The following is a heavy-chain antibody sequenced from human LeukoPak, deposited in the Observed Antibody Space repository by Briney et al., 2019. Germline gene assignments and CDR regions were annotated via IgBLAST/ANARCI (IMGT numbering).Heavy chain of an antibody. Sequence: ASVKVSCKVSGYTFTDYYIHWVQQAPGKGLEWMGLVDPEDGETIYSEKFQGRVTITADTSTDTAYMELSSLRSEDTAVYYCATLKSIVGATTVGDYWGQGTLVTVSS. J-gene: IGHJ4*02. CDR2: VDPEDGET. CDR1: GYTFTDYY. CDR3: ATLKSIVGATTVGDY. V-gene: IGHV1-69-2*01. D-gene: IGHD1-26*01.